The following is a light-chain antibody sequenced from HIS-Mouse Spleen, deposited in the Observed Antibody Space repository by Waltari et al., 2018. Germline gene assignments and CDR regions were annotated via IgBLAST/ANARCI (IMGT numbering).Light chain of an antibody. Sequence: SSELTQDPAVSVALGQTVRITCQGDSLRSYYASWYQQKPGQAPVLVIYGKNDRPSGSPDRFYGSSSGNAASVTITGAQAEDEADYYCNSRDSSGNHVVFGGGTKLTVL. CDR2: GKN. J-gene: IGLJ2*01. CDR3: NSRDSSGNHVV. V-gene: IGLV3-19*01. CDR1: SLRSYY.